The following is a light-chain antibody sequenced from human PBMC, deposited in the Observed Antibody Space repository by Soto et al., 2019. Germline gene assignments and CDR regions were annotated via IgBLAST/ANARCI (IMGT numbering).Light chain of an antibody. CDR1: QSVSNY. CDR3: EQRSNWYT. Sequence: EIVLTQSQATLSLSTGERATLSCSASQSVSNYLAWYQQKPGQTPMLLIYDPSNRATGIAARFSGSGSGTGFTLTSSTVEPEDFAVYYGEQRSNWYTFVQGTKMEIK. J-gene: IGKJ2*01. CDR2: DPS. V-gene: IGKV3-11*01.